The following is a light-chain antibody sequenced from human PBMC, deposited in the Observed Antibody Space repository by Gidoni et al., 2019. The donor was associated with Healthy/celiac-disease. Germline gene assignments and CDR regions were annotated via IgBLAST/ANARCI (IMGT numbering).Light chain of an antibody. V-gene: IGKV3-15*01. Sequence: EIVMTQSPAILSVSPGERATLSCRASQSVSSNLSWYQQKPGQAPRLLIYGASTRATGIPARFSGSGSGTEFTLTISSLQSEDFAVYYCQQDNNWPRTFGQGTKVEIK. CDR1: QSVSSN. CDR3: QQDNNWPRT. J-gene: IGKJ1*01. CDR2: GAS.